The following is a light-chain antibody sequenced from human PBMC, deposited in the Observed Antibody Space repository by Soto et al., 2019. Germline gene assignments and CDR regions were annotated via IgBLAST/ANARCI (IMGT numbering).Light chain of an antibody. J-gene: IGLJ3*02. V-gene: IGLV1-44*01. CDR1: SSNIGSNT. Sequence: QAVVTQPPSASGTPGQRVTISCSGSSSNIGSNTVNWYQQLPGTAPKLVIYSNNQRPSGVPDRFSGSKSGTSASLAISGLQSEDEADYYCVAWDDSLNGPNWIFGGGTKVTVL. CDR2: SNN. CDR3: VAWDDSLNGPNWI.